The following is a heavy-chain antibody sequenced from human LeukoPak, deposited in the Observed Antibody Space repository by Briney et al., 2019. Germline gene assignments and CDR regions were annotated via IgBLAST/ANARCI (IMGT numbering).Heavy chain of an antibody. Sequence: SVKVSCKASGGTFSSYAISWVRQAPGQGLEWMGGIIPIFGTANYAQKFQGRVTITADESTSTAYMELSSLRSEDTAVYYCAREAGCSGGSCYGRDYYYFHMDVWGKGTAVTVSS. CDR2: IIPIFGTA. J-gene: IGHJ6*03. V-gene: IGHV1-69*13. D-gene: IGHD2-15*01. CDR1: GGTFSSYA. CDR3: AREAGCSGGSCYGRDYYYFHMDV.